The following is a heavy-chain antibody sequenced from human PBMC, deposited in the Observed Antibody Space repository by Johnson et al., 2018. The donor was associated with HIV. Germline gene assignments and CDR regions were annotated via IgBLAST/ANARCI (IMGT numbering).Heavy chain of an antibody. J-gene: IGHJ3*02. CDR2: IRYDGSNK. CDR1: GFRFDDHG. Sequence: QMLLVESGGGVVRPGGSLRLSCAASGFRFDDHGMSWVRQAPGKGLEWVAFIRYDGSNKYYTDSVKGRFPISRDNSKNTLYLQMNSLRAEDTAVYYCAKGWEGVTSGDAFDIWGQGTVVTVSS. D-gene: IGHD2-21*02. V-gene: IGHV3-30*02. CDR3: AKGWEGVTSGDAFDI.